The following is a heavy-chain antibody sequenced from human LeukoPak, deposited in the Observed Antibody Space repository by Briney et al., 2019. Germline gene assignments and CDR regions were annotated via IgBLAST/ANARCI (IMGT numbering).Heavy chain of an antibody. V-gene: IGHV5-51*01. CDR3: ARRFHDFWSGPLNYFEY. D-gene: IGHD3-3*01. J-gene: IGHJ4*02. CDR2: IYPGDSDT. Sequence: GESLKISCKGSGYSFTSYWIGWVRQMPGKGLEWMGIIYPGDSDTRYSPSFQGQVTISADKSISTAYLQWSSLKASDTAMYYCARRFHDFWSGPLNYFEYWGQGTLVTVSS. CDR1: GYSFTSYW.